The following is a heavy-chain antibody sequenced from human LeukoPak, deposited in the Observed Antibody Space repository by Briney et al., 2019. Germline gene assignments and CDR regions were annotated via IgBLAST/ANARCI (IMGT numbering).Heavy chain of an antibody. CDR2: INWNGGST. CDR1: GFTFDDYG. V-gene: IGHV3-20*04. J-gene: IGHJ6*04. D-gene: IGHD3-3*01. CDR3: ARGYYDFWSGSDPMDV. Sequence: GGSLRLSCAASGFTFDDYGMSGVRQAPGKGLEWVSGINWNGGSTGYADSVKGRFTISRDNAKNSLYLQMNSLRAEDTALYYCARGYYDFWSGSDPMDVWGKGTTVTVSS.